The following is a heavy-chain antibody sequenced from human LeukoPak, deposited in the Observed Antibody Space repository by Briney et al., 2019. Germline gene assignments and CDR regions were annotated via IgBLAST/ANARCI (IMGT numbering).Heavy chain of an antibody. D-gene: IGHD5-12*01. J-gene: IGHJ4*02. CDR2: INHSGST. CDR1: GGSFSGYY. Sequence: SETLSLTCAVYGGSFSGYYWSWIRQPPGKGLEWIGEINHSGSTNYNPSLKSRVTISVDTPKNQFSLKLSSVTAADTAVYYCARGADSGYDFYFDYWGQGTLVTVSS. V-gene: IGHV4-34*01. CDR3: ARGADSGYDFYFDY.